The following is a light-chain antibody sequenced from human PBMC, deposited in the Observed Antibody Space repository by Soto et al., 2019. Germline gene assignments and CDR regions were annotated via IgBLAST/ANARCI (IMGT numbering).Light chain of an antibody. CDR2: GAS. Sequence: ELVLTQSPGTLSLSPVERATLSCRASPSVSSSYLAWYQQKPGQAPRLLIYGASSRATGIPDRFSGRGSGTDFTLTISRLEPADFAVYYCQQYGSSPYTFGQGTKLEIK. J-gene: IGKJ2*01. CDR3: QQYGSSPYT. V-gene: IGKV3-20*01. CDR1: PSVSSSY.